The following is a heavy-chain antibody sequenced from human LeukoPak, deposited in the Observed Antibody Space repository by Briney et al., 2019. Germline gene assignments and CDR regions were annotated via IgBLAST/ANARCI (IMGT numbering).Heavy chain of an antibody. CDR3: ARTPAYGSGSYAPSGRRDAFDI. V-gene: IGHV3-48*02. D-gene: IGHD3-10*01. J-gene: IGHJ3*02. Sequence: GGSLRLSCAASGFTFGSYSMNWARQAPGKGLEWVSYISSSSSTIYYADSVKGRFTISRDNAKNSLYLQMNSLRDEDTAVYYCARTPAYGSGSYAPSGRRDAFDIWGQGTMVTVSS. CDR1: GFTFGSYS. CDR2: ISSSSSTI.